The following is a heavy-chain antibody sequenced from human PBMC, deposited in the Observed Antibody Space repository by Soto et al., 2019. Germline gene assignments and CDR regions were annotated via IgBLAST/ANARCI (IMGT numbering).Heavy chain of an antibody. CDR1: GYTFTSYG. Sequence: ASVKVSCKASGYTFTSYGISWVRQAPGQGLEWMGWISAYNGNTNYAQKLQGRVTMTTDTSTSTAYMELRSLRSDDTAVYYCANLRDYGDEDWFDPWGQGTLVTVSS. CDR2: ISAYNGNT. CDR3: ANLRDYGDEDWFDP. V-gene: IGHV1-18*01. J-gene: IGHJ5*02. D-gene: IGHD4-17*01.